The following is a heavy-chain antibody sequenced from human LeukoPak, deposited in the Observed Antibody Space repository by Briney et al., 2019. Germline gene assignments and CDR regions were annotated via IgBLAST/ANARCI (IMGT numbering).Heavy chain of an antibody. D-gene: IGHD1-1*01. CDR1: GFTVSSNY. V-gene: IGHV3-53*01. CDR2: IYSGGST. CDR3: ARVPLEPRSFFFDQ. J-gene: IGHJ4*02. Sequence: GGSLRLSCAASGFTVSSNYMSWVRQAPGKGLEWVSVIYSGGSTYYADSVKGRFTISRDNSKNTLYLQMNSLRAEDTAVYYCARVPLEPRSFFFDQWGQGTLVTGSS.